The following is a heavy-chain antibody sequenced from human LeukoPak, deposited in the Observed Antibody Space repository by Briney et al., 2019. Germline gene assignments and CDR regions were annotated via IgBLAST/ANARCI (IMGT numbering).Heavy chain of an antibody. CDR3: AREGSSGWYFDY. V-gene: IGHV1-18*01. CDR2: ISAYNGKT. CDR1: DYTFTTYS. Sequence: ASVKVSCKASDYTFTTYSISWVRQAPGQGLEWMGRISAYNGKTNFAQKFQGRITMTTDTSTSTAYMELRSLRSDDTAVYYCAREGSSGWYFDYWGQGTLVTVSS. J-gene: IGHJ4*02. D-gene: IGHD6-19*01.